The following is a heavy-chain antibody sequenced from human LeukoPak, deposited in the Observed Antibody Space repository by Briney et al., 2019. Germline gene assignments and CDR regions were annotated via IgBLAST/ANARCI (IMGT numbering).Heavy chain of an antibody. J-gene: IGHJ4*02. CDR2: ISGSGGST. V-gene: IGHV3-23*01. D-gene: IGHD5-12*01. CDR3: AKSGGYDFSFDY. CDR1: GFTFSSYA. Sequence: GGSLRLSCAASGFTFSSYAMSWVLQAPGKGLEWVSAISGSGGSTYYADSVKGRFTISRDNSKNTLYLQMNSLRAEDTAVYYCAKSGGYDFSFDYWGQGTLVTVSS.